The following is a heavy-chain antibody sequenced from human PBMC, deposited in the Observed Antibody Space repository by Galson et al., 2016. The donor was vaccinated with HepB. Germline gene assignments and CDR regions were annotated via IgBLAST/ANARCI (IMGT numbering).Heavy chain of an antibody. CDR3: LTEAGDF. J-gene: IGHJ4*02. CDR1: GYSLSKLP. CDR2: FGVEEGDR. Sequence: SVKVSCKVSGYSLSKLPIHWVQQAPGKGLEWMAGFGVEEGDRIYAPKFQGRLTMTEDTPRNTAYMDLSSLKSDDVATYYCLTEAGDFWGQGTLVIVSS. V-gene: IGHV1-24*01. D-gene: IGHD3-16*01.